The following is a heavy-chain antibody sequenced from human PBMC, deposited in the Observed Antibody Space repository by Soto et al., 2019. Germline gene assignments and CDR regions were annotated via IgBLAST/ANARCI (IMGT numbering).Heavy chain of an antibody. CDR3: VRQGIDYLHGLVDV. D-gene: IGHD1-26*01. Sequence: QVHVQQSGPGLVKPSETLSLSCTVSSGPSSSHNWGWIRQPPGRGLEWIGYVYYTGGTSYNPSLMRRVTISADTSTTHISLTRSSVTAADTAVYYCVRQGIDYLHGLVDVWGQGTTVSVSS. CDR2: VYYTGGT. J-gene: IGHJ6*02. V-gene: IGHV4-59*08. CDR1: SGPSSSHN.